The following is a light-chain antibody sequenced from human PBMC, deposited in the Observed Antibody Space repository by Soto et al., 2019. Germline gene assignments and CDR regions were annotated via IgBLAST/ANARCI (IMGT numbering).Light chain of an antibody. Sequence: QSALTQPASVSGSPGQSITISCTGSDNDIGDYNYVSWYQQHPGEAPKLIIYDVSNRPSGVSTRFSGSKSGNTASLTISGLQAEDEAEYFCGSYSGSSVPLIDGGTKLTVL. CDR2: DVS. V-gene: IGLV2-14*03. J-gene: IGLJ2*01. CDR3: GSYSGSSVPL. CDR1: DNDIGDYNY.